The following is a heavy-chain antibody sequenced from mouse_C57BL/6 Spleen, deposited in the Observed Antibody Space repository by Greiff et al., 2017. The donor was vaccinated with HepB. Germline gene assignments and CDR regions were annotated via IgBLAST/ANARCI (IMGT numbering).Heavy chain of an antibody. D-gene: IGHD3-1*01. CDR1: GYTFTSYW. CDR3: ARSERGLYFDY. J-gene: IGHJ2*01. V-gene: IGHV1-50*01. Sequence: VQLQQPGAELVKPGASVKLSCKASGYTFTSYWMQWVKQRPGQGLEWIGEIDPSDSYTNYNQKFKGKATLTVDTSSSPAYMQLSSLTSEDSAVYYCARSERGLYFDYWGQGTTLTVSS. CDR2: IDPSDSYT.